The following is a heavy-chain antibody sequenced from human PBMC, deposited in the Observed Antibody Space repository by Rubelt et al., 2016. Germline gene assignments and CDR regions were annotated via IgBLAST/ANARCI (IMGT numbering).Heavy chain of an antibody. Sequence: QVQLQESGPGLVKPSGTLSLTCAVSGGSISSSSYYWGWIRQPPGKGLEWIGSIYYSGSTYYNPSVKRRGTISVEQSKNQFSLKVSSVTDADTAVYYCARIARPSYYYYGMDVWGQGTTVTVSS. D-gene: IGHD6-6*01. CDR1: GGSISSSSYY. CDR2: IYYSGST. V-gene: IGHV4-39*07. J-gene: IGHJ6*02. CDR3: ARIARPSYYYYGMDV.